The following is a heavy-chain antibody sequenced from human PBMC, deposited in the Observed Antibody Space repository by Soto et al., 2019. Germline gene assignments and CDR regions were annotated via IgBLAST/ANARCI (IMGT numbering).Heavy chain of an antibody. J-gene: IGHJ6*02. V-gene: IGHV1-18*04. CDR1: GYTFTTYG. D-gene: IGHD5-18*01. CDR3: ARNLYSYGCYAMDV. CDR2: ISAYNGNT. Sequence: QVHLVQSGAEVKKPGASVKVSCKTSGYTFTTYGISWVRQAPGQGLERMGWISAYNGNTNYAQKLQGRVTMTTDTSTSTAYMELRSLRSDDTAVYYCARNLYSYGCYAMDVWGQVTTVTVSS.